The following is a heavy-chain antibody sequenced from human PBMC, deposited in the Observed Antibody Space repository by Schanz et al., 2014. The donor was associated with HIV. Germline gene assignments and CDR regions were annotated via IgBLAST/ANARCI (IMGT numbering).Heavy chain of an antibody. CDR2: IIPIFGTA. D-gene: IGHD3-3*01. CDR1: GGSFSYYA. Sequence: QVQLVQSGAEVKKPGSSVKVSCKASGGSFSYYAINWVRQAPGQGLEWMGGIIPIFGTANYAQKFQGRVTITADESTSTAYMELRSLRSEDTAVYYCASDPSYYDYWSGYPRGYYYYGLDVWGQGTTVTVSS. CDR3: ASDPSYYDYWSGYPRGYYYYGLDV. J-gene: IGHJ6*02. V-gene: IGHV1-69*01.